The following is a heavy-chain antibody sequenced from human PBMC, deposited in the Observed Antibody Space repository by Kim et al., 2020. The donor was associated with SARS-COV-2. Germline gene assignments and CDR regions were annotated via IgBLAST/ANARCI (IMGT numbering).Heavy chain of an antibody. D-gene: IGHD6-6*01. CDR2: IIPIFGTA. CDR3: ARDRRREYGMDV. CDR1: GGTFSSYA. J-gene: IGHJ6*02. V-gene: IGHV1-69*13. Sequence: SVKVSCKASGGTFSSYAISWVRQAPGQGLEWMGGIIPIFGTANYAQKFQGRVTITADESTSTAYMELSSLRSEDTAVYYCARDRRREYGMDVWGQGTTVTVSS.